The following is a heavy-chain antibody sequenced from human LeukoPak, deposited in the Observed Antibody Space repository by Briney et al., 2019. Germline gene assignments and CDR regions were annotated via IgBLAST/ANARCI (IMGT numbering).Heavy chain of an antibody. Sequence: GGSLRLSCAASGFTFSSYAMSWVPQAPGKGLEWVSAISGSGGSTYYADSVKGRFTISRDNSKNTLYLRMNSLRAEDAAVYYCAKGISSSSWDAFDIWGQGTMVTVSS. J-gene: IGHJ3*02. CDR3: AKGISSSSWDAFDI. CDR2: ISGSGGST. D-gene: IGHD6-13*01. CDR1: GFTFSSYA. V-gene: IGHV3-23*01.